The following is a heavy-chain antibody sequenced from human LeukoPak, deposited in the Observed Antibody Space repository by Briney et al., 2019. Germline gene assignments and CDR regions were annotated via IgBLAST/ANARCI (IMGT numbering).Heavy chain of an antibody. CDR3: ARMDARYCSSTSCSGWFDP. Sequence: SETLSLTCTVSGGSISSSYWSWIRQPPGKGLEWIGYIYNTGSTNYNPSLKSRVIISADTSMTQFSLRLRSVTAADTAVYYCARMDARYCSSTSCSGWFDPWGQGTLVTVSS. CDR2: IYNTGST. J-gene: IGHJ5*02. CDR1: GGSISSSY. D-gene: IGHD2-2*01. V-gene: IGHV4-59*12.